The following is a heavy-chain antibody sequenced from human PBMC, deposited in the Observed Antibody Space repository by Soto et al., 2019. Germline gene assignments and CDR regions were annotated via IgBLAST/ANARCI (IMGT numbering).Heavy chain of an antibody. CDR1: GFTFSSYG. CDR2: IWYDGTNK. Sequence: VGSLRLSCAASGFTFSSYGMHWVRQAPGKGLEWVAVIWYDGTNKYYADSVKGRFTISRDNSKNTLYLQMSSLRAEDTAVYYCAKVFYYYDSSGYYYFDYWGQG. D-gene: IGHD3-22*01. CDR3: AKVFYYYDSSGYYYFDY. J-gene: IGHJ4*02. V-gene: IGHV3-33*06.